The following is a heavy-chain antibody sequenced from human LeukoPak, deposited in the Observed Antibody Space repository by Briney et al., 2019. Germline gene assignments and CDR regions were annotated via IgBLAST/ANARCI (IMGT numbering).Heavy chain of an antibody. D-gene: IGHD6-19*01. Sequence: PGLSLRLSCASSGFPFSSYAMIWVRQASGKGLEWGLAIRGSGGSTYCADTVEGRFTISRDNSKNTLYLQMNSLRAEDTAVYYCAKDSLYSSGLPYFDYWGQGTLVTVSS. J-gene: IGHJ4*02. CDR3: AKDSLYSSGLPYFDY. V-gene: IGHV3-23*01. CDR2: IRGSGGST. CDR1: GFPFSSYA.